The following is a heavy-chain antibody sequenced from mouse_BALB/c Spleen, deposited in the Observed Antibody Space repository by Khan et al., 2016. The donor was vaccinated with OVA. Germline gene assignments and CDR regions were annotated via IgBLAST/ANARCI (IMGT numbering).Heavy chain of an antibody. D-gene: IGHD4-1*01. CDR2: ISSGGDYT. Sequence: EVELVESGGDLVKPGGSLKLSCAASGFTFSSYSMSWVRQTPDKRLEWVASISSGGDYTYYPDSVKGRFTISRDNAKNTLYLQMSDLQSEDTAMYYCADHLTGSFTYGGQGTLVTVSA. V-gene: IGHV5-6*01. CDR3: ADHLTGSFTY. CDR1: GFTFSSYS. J-gene: IGHJ3*01.